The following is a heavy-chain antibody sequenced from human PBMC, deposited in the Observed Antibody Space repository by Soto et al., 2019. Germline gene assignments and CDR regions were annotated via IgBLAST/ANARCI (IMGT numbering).Heavy chain of an antibody. CDR1: GGSISSGGYY. D-gene: IGHD3-10*01. CDR3: ASGALGFWEVLHGGYYYYGMVV. J-gene: IGHJ6*02. Sequence: PSETLSLTCTVSGGSISSGGYYWSWIRQHPGKGLEWIGYIYSSGSTYYNPSLKSRVTISVDTSKNQFSLKLSSVTAADTAVYYCASGALGFWEVLHGGYYYYGMVVWGQGTTVTVSS. V-gene: IGHV4-31*03. CDR2: IYSSGST.